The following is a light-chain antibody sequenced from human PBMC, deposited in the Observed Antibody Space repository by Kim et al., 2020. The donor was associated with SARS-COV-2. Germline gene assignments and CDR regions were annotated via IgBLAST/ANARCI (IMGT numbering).Light chain of an antibody. CDR1: SSDVGGYNY. CDR3: TSYRSSGYV. CDR2: DVF. J-gene: IGLJ1*01. Sequence: QSALTQPASVSGSPGQSITISCTGTSSDVGGYNYVSWYQQYPGKAHKLMIYDVFKRPSGVSNRFSGSKSGNTASLTISGLQAEDEADYYCTSYRSSGYVFGTGTKVTVL. V-gene: IGLV2-14*03.